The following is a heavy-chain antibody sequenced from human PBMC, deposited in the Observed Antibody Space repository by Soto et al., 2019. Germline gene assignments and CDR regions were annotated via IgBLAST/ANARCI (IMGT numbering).Heavy chain of an antibody. CDR2: IFYSGST. J-gene: IGHJ4*02. Sequence: PSETLSLTCTVSGGSISSSSYYWGWIRQPPGKGLEWIGSIFYSGSTYYNPSLKSRVTISVDTSKNQFSLKLSSVTAADTAVYYCASRTVLAYCGGDCPEESYWGQGTLVTVSS. D-gene: IGHD2-21*02. V-gene: IGHV4-39*07. CDR3: ASRTVLAYCGGDCPEESY. CDR1: GGSISSSSYY.